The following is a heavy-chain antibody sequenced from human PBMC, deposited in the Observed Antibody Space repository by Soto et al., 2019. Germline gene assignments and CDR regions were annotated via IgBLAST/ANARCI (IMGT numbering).Heavy chain of an antibody. V-gene: IGHV3-21*01. J-gene: IGHJ4*02. CDR2: VSKSDYT. CDR1: GFNFNNYG. CDR3: AREDSIIIPAVSDF. Sequence: SLILSCEVSGFNFNNYGINWVRQAPGKGLEWVSSVSKSDYTYYSDSVKGRFTISRDNAKNSVSLQMNTLRAEDTAVYYCAREDSIIIPAVSDFWGQGTLVTVSS. D-gene: IGHD2-2*01.